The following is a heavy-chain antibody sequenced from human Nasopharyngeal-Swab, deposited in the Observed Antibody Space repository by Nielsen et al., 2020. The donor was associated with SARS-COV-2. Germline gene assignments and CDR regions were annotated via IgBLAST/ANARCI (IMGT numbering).Heavy chain of an antibody. CDR2: ISSSSSYI. D-gene: IGHD3-3*01. CDR1: GFTFSSYS. Sequence: GGSLRLSCAASGFTFSSYSMNWVRQAPGKGLEWVSSISSSSSYIYYAASVKGQLTISRDNAKNSLYRQMNSLKAEDTAAYYCARDSSSAYDFWSGYYAPNDYSYFYGMAVWGQGTTVTVSS. CDR3: ARDSSSAYDFWSGYYAPNDYSYFYGMAV. V-gene: IGHV3-21*01. J-gene: IGHJ6*02.